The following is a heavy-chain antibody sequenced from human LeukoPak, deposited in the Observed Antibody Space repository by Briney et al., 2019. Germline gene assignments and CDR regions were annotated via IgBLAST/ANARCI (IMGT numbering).Heavy chain of an antibody. CDR2: IYTSGST. Sequence: PSETLSLTCTVSGGSISSYYWSWIRQPPGKGLEWIGYIYTSGSTNYNPPLKSRVTISVDTSKNQFSLKLSSVTAADTAVYYCARRGLWGNWFDPWGQGTLVTVSS. V-gene: IGHV4-4*09. D-gene: IGHD3-16*01. CDR1: GGSISSYY. J-gene: IGHJ5*02. CDR3: ARRGLWGNWFDP.